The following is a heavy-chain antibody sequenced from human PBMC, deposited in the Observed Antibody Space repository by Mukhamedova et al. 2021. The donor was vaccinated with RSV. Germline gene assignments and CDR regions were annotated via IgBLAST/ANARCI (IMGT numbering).Heavy chain of an antibody. V-gene: IGHV2-26*01. CDR2: IFSNDEK. D-gene: IGHD3-9*01. CDR3: ARILGYDILTCYFENWFDT. Sequence: GKALEWLAHIFSNDEKSYSTSLKSRLTISKDPSNSQVVLTMTNMDPVDTATYYCARILGYDILTCYFENWFDTWGQGTLVNVSS. J-gene: IGHJ5*02.